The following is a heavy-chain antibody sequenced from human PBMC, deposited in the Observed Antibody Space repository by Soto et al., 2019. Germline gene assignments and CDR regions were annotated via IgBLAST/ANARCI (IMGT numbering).Heavy chain of an antibody. D-gene: IGHD4-17*01. V-gene: IGHV1-69*13. Sequence: ASVKVSCKASGGTFSSYAISWVRQAPGQGLEWMGGIIPIFGTANYAQKFQGRVTITADESTSTAYMELSSLRSGDTAVYYCARLATVTTADYYYYYGMDVWG. J-gene: IGHJ6*02. CDR2: IIPIFGTA. CDR1: GGTFSSYA. CDR3: ARLATVTTADYYYYYGMDV.